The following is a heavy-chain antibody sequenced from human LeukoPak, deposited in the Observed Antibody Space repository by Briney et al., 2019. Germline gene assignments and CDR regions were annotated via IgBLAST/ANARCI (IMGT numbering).Heavy chain of an antibody. CDR3: ARRAYNYGMYYFDY. J-gene: IGHJ4*02. V-gene: IGHV4-38-2*01. CDR2: IYHSGST. CDR1: GYSISSGYY. D-gene: IGHD5-18*01. Sequence: PSETLSLTCAVSGYSISSGYYWGWVRQPPGKGLEWIGSIYHSGSTYYNPSLKSRVTMSVDTSKNQFSLKLSSVTSADTAVYYCARRAYNYGMYYFDYWGQGTLVTVSS.